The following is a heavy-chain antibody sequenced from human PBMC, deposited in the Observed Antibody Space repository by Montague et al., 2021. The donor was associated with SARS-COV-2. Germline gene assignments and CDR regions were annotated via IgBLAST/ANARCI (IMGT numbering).Heavy chain of an antibody. CDR2: IYHSGST. D-gene: IGHD6-19*01. Sequence: SETLSLTCAVSGGSISSSNWWSWVCQPPGKGLEWIGEIYHSGSTNYNPSLKSRVTISVDKSKNQFSLKLSSVTAADTAVYYCARDSSGWSRFDYWGQGTLVTVSS. CDR3: ARDSSGWSRFDY. J-gene: IGHJ4*02. CDR1: GGSISSSNW. V-gene: IGHV4-4*02.